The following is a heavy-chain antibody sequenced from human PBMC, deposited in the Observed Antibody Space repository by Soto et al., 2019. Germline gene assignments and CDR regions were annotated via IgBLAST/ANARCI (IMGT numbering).Heavy chain of an antibody. J-gene: IGHJ5*02. D-gene: IGHD2-15*01. CDR1: GYTFTSYD. CDR3: ARVGYCSGGSCSRGWFDP. Sequence: QVQLVQSGAEVKKPGASVKVSCKASGYTFTSYDINWVRQVTGQGLEWMGWMNPNSGNTGYAQKFQGRVTMTRNTSISTAYMELSSLRSEDTAVYYCARVGYCSGGSCSRGWFDPWGQGTLVTVSS. V-gene: IGHV1-8*01. CDR2: MNPNSGNT.